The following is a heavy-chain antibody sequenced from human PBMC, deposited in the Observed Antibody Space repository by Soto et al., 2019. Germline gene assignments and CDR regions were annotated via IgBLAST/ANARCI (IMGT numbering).Heavy chain of an antibody. CDR2: IIPIFGTA. D-gene: IGHD5-12*01. Sequence: QVQLVQSGAEVKKPGSSMKVSCKASGGTFSSYAISWVRQAPGQGLEWMGGIIPIFGTANYAQKFQGRVTITADESTSTAYMELSSLRSEDTAVYYCARYPVSGYDYYYYYGMDVWGQGTTVTVSS. J-gene: IGHJ6*02. V-gene: IGHV1-69*01. CDR3: ARYPVSGYDYYYYYGMDV. CDR1: GGTFSSYA.